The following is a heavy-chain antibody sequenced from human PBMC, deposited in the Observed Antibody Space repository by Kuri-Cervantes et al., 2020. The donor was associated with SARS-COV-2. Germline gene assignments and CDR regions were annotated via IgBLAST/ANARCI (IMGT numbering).Heavy chain of an antibody. CDR2: ISSSSSYI. D-gene: IGHD2-21*01. CDR1: GFTFSTYS. Sequence: GGSLRLSCAASGFTFSTYSMNWVRQAPGKGLEWVSSISSSSSYIYYADSVKGRFTISKESGENSLYLHMNSLRGDDTAVYYCARVAGEGPIYYYYMDVWGEGTTVTVSS. J-gene: IGHJ6*03. CDR3: ARVAGEGPIYYYYMDV. V-gene: IGHV3-21*01.